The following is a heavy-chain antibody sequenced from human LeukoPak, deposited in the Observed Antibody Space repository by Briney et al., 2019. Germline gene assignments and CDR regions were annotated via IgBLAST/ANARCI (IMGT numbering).Heavy chain of an antibody. J-gene: IGHJ4*02. CDR2: IYSDNT. V-gene: IGHV3-NL1*01. CDR3: ARRAGVYSHPYDY. D-gene: IGHD4-23*01. CDR1: GFTFSSYG. Sequence: PGRSLRLSCAASGFTFSSYGMHWVRQAPGKGLEWVSFIYSDNTHYSDSVKGRFTISRDNSKNTLYLQMNSLRAEDTAVYYCARRAGVYSHPYDYWGQGTLVTVSS.